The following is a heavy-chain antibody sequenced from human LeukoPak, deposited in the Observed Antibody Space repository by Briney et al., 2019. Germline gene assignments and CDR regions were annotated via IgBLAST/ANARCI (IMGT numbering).Heavy chain of an antibody. CDR1: GYTFTTYG. J-gene: IGHJ4*02. CDR3: ARDRGYSGYAEYYFDY. V-gene: IGHV1-18*01. CDR2: VSAYNGHT. D-gene: IGHD5-12*01. Sequence: ASVKVSCKASGYTFTTYGISWVRQAPGQGLEWMGWVSAYNGHTNYAQNLQGRVTMTTDTSTTTAYMELRSLRSDDTAVYYCARDRGYSGYAEYYFDYWGQGTLVTVSS.